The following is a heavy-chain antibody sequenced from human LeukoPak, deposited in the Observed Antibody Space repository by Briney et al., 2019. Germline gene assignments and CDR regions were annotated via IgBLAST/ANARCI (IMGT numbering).Heavy chain of an antibody. CDR3: ARERSRYSYGDYFDY. J-gene: IGHJ4*02. Sequence: GGSLRLSCTASGFTFSTYAINWVRQAPGKGLEWVAVISYDGSNKYYADSVKGRFTISRDNSKNTLYLQMNSLRAEDTAVYYCARERSRYSYGDYFDYWGQGTLVTVSS. CDR1: GFTFSTYA. CDR2: ISYDGSNK. D-gene: IGHD5-18*01. V-gene: IGHV3-30-3*01.